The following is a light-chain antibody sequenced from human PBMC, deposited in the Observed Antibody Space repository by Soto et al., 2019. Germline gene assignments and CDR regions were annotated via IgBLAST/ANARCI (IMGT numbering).Light chain of an antibody. Sequence: QSVLTQPPSASGTPGQRFTISCSGSSSNIEGNTVTWYQQLPGTAPKLVIYSNYDRPSGVPDRFSGSTSGTSASLVIRGLQSEDEADYYCAAWDDILNGYVFGDGTKVTVL. V-gene: IGLV1-44*01. J-gene: IGLJ1*01. CDR2: SNY. CDR3: AAWDDILNGYV. CDR1: SSNIEGNT.